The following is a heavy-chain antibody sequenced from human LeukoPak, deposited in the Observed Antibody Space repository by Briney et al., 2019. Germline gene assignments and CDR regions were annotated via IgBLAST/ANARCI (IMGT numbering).Heavy chain of an antibody. J-gene: IGHJ5*02. CDR3: ARDKMVRGVIPNWFDP. D-gene: IGHD3-10*01. CDR1: GGTFSSYA. Sequence: ASVKVSCKASGGTFSSYAISWVRQAPGQGLEWMGRIIPILGIANYAQKFQGRVTITADKSTSTAYMELSSLRSEDTAVYYCARDKMVRGVIPNWFDPWGQGTLVTVSS. CDR2: IIPILGIA. V-gene: IGHV1-69*04.